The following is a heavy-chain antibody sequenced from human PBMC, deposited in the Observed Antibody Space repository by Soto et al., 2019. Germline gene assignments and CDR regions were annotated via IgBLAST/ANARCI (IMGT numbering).Heavy chain of an antibody. CDR2: ISHDGSNK. V-gene: IGHV3-30-3*01. CDR3: ARDIMYSGSYYYYYGMDV. Sequence: QVQLVESGGGVVQPGRSLRLSCAASGFTFSSYAMHWVRQAPGKGLEWVAVISHDGSNKYYADSVKGRFTISRDNSKNTLYLQMNSLRAEDTAVYYCARDIMYSGSYYYYYGMDVWGQGTTVTVSS. D-gene: IGHD1-26*01. CDR1: GFTFSSYA. J-gene: IGHJ6*02.